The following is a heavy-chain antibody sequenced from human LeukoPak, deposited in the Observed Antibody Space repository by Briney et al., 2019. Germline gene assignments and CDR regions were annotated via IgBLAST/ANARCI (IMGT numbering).Heavy chain of an antibody. CDR1: GYTLTELS. J-gene: IGHJ6*03. D-gene: IGHD1-26*01. Sequence: GASVKVSCKVSGYTLTELSMHWVRQAPGKGLEWMGGFDPEDGETIYAQKFQGRVTMTEDTSTDTAYMELSSLRSEDTAVYYCATGLKWELLTDYYYMDVWGKGTTVTVSS. CDR2: FDPEDGET. CDR3: ATGLKWELLTDYYYMDV. V-gene: IGHV1-24*01.